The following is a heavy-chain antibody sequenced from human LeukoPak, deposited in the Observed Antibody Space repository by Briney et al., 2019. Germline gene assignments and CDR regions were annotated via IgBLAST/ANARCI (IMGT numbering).Heavy chain of an antibody. V-gene: IGHV1-46*01. CDR1: GYTFTTYY. Sequence: ASVKVSCKESGYTFTTYYMHWVRQAPALELEWMGMINPSGGSTNYAQKFRGRVTMTRDTSTSTVYMELTSLRSEDTAVYYCARSYGDYESWGQGTLVTVSS. D-gene: IGHD4-17*01. J-gene: IGHJ5*02. CDR3: ARSYGDYES. CDR2: INPSGGST.